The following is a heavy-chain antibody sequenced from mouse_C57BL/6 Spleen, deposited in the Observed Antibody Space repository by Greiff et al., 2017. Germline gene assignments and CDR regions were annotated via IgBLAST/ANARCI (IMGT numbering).Heavy chain of an antibody. CDR3: AREYGTGFAY. V-gene: IGHV3-6*01. D-gene: IGHD1-1*02. J-gene: IGHJ3*01. Sequence: EVQLVESGPGLVKPSQSLSLTCSVTGYSITSGYYWNWIRQFPGNKLEWMGYISYDGSNNYNPSLKNRISITRDTSKNQFFLKLNSVTTEDTATYYCAREYGTGFAYWGQGTLVTVSA. CDR2: ISYDGSN. CDR1: GYSITSGYY.